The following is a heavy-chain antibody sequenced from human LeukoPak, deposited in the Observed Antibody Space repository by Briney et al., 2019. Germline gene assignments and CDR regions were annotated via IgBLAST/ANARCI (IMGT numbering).Heavy chain of an antibody. D-gene: IGHD6-13*01. Sequence: GASVKVSCKASGYTLTSYDINWVRQATGQGLEWMGWMNPNSGNTGYAQKFQGRVTMTRNTSISTAYMELSSLRSEGTAVYHCARGTLYSSSWYYYYYMDVWGKGTTVTVSS. J-gene: IGHJ6*03. CDR1: GYTLTSYD. V-gene: IGHV1-8*01. CDR2: MNPNSGNT. CDR3: ARGTLYSSSWYYYYYMDV.